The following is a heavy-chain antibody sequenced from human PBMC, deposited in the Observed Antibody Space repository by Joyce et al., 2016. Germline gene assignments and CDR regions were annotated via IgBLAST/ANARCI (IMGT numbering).Heavy chain of an antibody. J-gene: IGHJ4*02. CDR1: GGSISDGGYY. CDR3: ARVPLSSAFDC. CDR2: INYSSNT. Sequence: QVQLQESGPGLVQPSQTLSLTCGVSGGSISDGGYYWSWIRRRPGKGLAWIGYINYSSNTYNDPSLKSRLTMSSDMSKNQVALRLTSVTAAETAVYYCARVPLSSAFDCWGQGSLVTVSS. D-gene: IGHD1-26*01. V-gene: IGHV4-31*11.